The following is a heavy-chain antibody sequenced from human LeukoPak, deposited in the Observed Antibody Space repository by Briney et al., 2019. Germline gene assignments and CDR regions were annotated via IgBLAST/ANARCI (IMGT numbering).Heavy chain of an antibody. CDR2: ILSDGSST. D-gene: IGHD2-2*01. V-gene: IGHV3-74*01. CDR3: VRGYCSATSCYFSSSYSWFDP. CDR1: GFSFSNYW. Sequence: GGSLRLSCAASGFSFSNYWMHWVRQTPGKGLVWVSRILSDGSSTNYADSVKGRFTVSRDNAQNTLYLQMNSLRAEDTAVYYCVRGYCSATSCYFSSSYSWFDPWGQGTLVTVSS. J-gene: IGHJ5*02.